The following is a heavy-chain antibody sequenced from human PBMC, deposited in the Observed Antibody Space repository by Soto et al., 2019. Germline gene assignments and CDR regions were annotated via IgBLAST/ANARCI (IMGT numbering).Heavy chain of an antibody. CDR3: VQGYGGPDG. CDR2: IDTDGSRT. CDR1: GFTFSSHW. D-gene: IGHD5-18*01. Sequence: GGALRLSWAASGFTFSSHWIHGVRQAPGKGLGWVSRIDTDGSRTNYADSVKGRFTMSRDNAKNTAFLQMNSLRAEDTAVYYCVQGYGGPDGWGQGTLVTVSS. V-gene: IGHV3-74*01. J-gene: IGHJ4*02.